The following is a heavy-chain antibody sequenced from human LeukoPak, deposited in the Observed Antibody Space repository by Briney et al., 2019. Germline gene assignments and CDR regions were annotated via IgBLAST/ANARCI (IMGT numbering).Heavy chain of an antibody. V-gene: IGHV3-23*01. Sequence: GGSLRLSCAASGFTFSSYAMSWVRQAPGEGLEWVSAISGSGGSTHYADSVKGRFTISRDNSKNTLYLQMNSLRAEDTAVYYCAKDQPRSSMIVVVPTPYYFDYWGQGTLVTVSS. J-gene: IGHJ4*02. D-gene: IGHD3-22*01. CDR2: ISGSGGST. CDR1: GFTFSSYA. CDR3: AKDQPRSSMIVVVPTPYYFDY.